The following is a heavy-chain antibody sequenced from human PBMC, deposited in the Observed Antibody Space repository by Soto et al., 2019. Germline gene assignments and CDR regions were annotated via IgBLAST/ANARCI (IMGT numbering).Heavy chain of an antibody. CDR3: AREGYGSTMGYFDY. CDR2: IIPIFGTA. CDR1: GGTFSSYA. J-gene: IGHJ4*01. Sequence: QVQLVQSGAEVKKPGSSVKVSCKASGGTFSSYAISWVRQAPGQGLEWMGGIIPIFGTANYAQKFQGRVTITVDKSTSTAYMELRSMRSKETAVYYCAREGYGSTMGYFDYWGHGTLVTVS. D-gene: IGHD6-19*01. V-gene: IGHV1-69*06.